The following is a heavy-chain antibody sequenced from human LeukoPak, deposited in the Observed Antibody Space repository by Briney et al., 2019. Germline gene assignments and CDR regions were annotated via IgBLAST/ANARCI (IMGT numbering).Heavy chain of an antibody. V-gene: IGHV4-59*08. CDR1: GGSISSYF. Sequence: PSETLSLTCTVSGGSISSYFWSWIRQPPGKGLEWIGYIYYSGSTDYNPSLKSRVTISLDTSKNQISLKLSSVTAADTAVYYCARRSLGWYYDYWGQGTLVTVSS. J-gene: IGHJ4*02. D-gene: IGHD6-19*01. CDR2: IYYSGST. CDR3: ARRSLGWYYDY.